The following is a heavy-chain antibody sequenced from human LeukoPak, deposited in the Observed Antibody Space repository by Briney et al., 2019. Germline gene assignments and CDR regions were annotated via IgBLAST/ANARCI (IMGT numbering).Heavy chain of an antibody. CDR3: TRGQDGYDDY. D-gene: IGHD5-24*01. Sequence: QPSETLSLTCTVSGGSISGYYWNWIRQPAGKGLEWIGRIYVSESTNYNPSLKSRVTMSVDTSKNQFSLKMSSVTAADTAVYYCTRGQDGYDDYWGQGTLVTVSS. CDR2: IYVSEST. CDR1: GGSISGYY. V-gene: IGHV4-4*07. J-gene: IGHJ4*02.